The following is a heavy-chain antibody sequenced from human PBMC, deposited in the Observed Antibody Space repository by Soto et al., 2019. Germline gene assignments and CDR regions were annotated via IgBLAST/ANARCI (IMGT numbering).Heavy chain of an antibody. D-gene: IGHD6-19*01. Sequence: ERLSSSGPFFGGSISSSSYSWGWIRQPPGKGLEWIGSIYYSGITYYNPSLKSRVTISVDTSKNHFSLKLSSVTVADTAVYYCARNVDSGYFDYRGQGTLVTVYS. J-gene: IGHJ4*02. V-gene: IGHV4-39*02. CDR1: GGSISSSSYS. CDR2: IYYSGIT. CDR3: ARNVDSGYFDY.